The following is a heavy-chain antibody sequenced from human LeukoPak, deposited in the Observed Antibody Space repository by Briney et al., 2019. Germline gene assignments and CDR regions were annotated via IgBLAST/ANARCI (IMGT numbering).Heavy chain of an antibody. D-gene: IGHD3-3*01. J-gene: IGHJ6*02. CDR2: IYHSGST. CDR1: GGSFSGYY. Sequence: PSETLSLTCAVYGGSFSGYYWSWIRQPPGKGLEWIGYIYHSGSTYYNPSLKSRVTISVDRSKNQFSLKLSSVTAADTAVYYCARTQSGPYYYGMDVWGQGTTVTVSS. CDR3: ARTQSGPYYYGMDV. V-gene: IGHV4-30-2*01.